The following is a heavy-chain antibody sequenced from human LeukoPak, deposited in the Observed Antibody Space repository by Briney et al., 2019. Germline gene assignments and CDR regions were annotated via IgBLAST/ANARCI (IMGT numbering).Heavy chain of an antibody. CDR3: ARDLDGYISS. CDR1: GGSISSYY. CDR2: IYYSGST. Sequence: PSETLSLTCTVSGGSISSYYWSWIRQPPGKGLEWIGYIYYSGSTNYNPSLKSRVTISVGTSKNQFSLKLSSVTAADTAVYYCARDLDGYISSWGQGTLVTVSS. V-gene: IGHV4-59*12. D-gene: IGHD5-24*01. J-gene: IGHJ4*02.